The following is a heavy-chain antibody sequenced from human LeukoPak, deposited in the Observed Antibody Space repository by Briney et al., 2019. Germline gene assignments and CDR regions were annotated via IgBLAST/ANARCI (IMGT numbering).Heavy chain of an antibody. D-gene: IGHD1-14*01. J-gene: IGHJ4*02. CDR2: IKQDGSEK. V-gene: IGHV3-7*01. Sequence: GGSLRLSCAASGFTFSHYWISWVRQAPEKGLEWVANIKQDGSEKYYVDFVKGRFTISRDNAKNSLYLQMNSLRAEDTAVYYCAISFPLTGSGYWGQGTLVTVSS. CDR3: AISFPLTGSGY. CDR1: GFTFSHYW.